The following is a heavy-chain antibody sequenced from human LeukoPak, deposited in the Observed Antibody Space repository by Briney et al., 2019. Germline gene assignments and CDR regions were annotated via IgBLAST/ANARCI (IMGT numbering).Heavy chain of an antibody. D-gene: IGHD1-26*01. CDR2: IYSDNT. CDR3: ASGGIYYGAAFDF. Sequence: GGSLRLSCTVSGFTVSSNSMSWVRQAPGKGLEWVSFIYSDNTHYSDSVKGRFTISRDNAKNSLYLQMNSLRAEDTALYYCASGGIYYGAAFDFWGQGTLVTVSS. V-gene: IGHV3-53*01. J-gene: IGHJ4*02. CDR1: GFTVSSNS.